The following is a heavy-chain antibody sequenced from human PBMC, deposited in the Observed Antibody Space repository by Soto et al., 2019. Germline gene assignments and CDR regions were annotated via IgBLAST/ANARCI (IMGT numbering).Heavy chain of an antibody. D-gene: IGHD3-9*01. Sequence: GGSLRPSCAASGFTCRCDAMSWVRPAPGKGLEWVSSISGIGRSTYYADSVKGRFTISRDNSKNTLYLQMNSLRAEDTAVYDCAKDQALLYFYWLLVNYGMDVWGKGTTVTVS. CDR3: AKDQALLYFYWLLVNYGMDV. CDR2: ISGIGRST. CDR1: GFTCRCDA. V-gene: IGHV3-23*01. J-gene: IGHJ6*04.